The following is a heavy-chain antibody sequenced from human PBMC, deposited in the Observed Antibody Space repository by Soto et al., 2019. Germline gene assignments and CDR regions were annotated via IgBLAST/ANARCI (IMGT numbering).Heavy chain of an antibody. V-gene: IGHV4-4*02. J-gene: IGHJ4*02. CDR1: GGSISSSNW. CDR3: ARREIQGPIDY. Sequence: SETLSLTCAVSGGSISSSNWWTWVRQPPGKGLEWIGEIYHSGTTYYNPSLKSRVTMSVDTSKNQFSLKLTSVTAVDTAVYYCARREIQGPIDYWGQGTLVTVSS. D-gene: IGHD1-26*01. CDR2: IYHSGTT.